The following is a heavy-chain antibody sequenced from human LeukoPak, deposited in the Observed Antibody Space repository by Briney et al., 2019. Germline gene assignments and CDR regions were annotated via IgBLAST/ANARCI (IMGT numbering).Heavy chain of an antibody. CDR1: GYTFTCYG. V-gene: IGHV1-18*04. Sequence: ASVKVSCKASGYTFTCYGISWVRQAPGQGLEWMGWISAYNGNTNYAQKLQGRVTMTTDTSTSTAYMELRSLRSDDTAVYYCAIAPALLLWFGELLGWGQGTLVTVSS. D-gene: IGHD3-10*01. CDR3: AIAPALLLWFGELLG. CDR2: ISAYNGNT. J-gene: IGHJ4*02.